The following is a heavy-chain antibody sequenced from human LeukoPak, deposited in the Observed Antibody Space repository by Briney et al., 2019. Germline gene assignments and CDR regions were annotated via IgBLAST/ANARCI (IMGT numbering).Heavy chain of an antibody. CDR3: AKRDYSNYDLDY. J-gene: IGHJ4*02. Sequence: PGGSLRLSCAASGFTFSSYAMSWVRQAPGKGLEWVSAICGSGGSTYYADSVKGRFTISRDNSKNTLYLQMNSLRAEDTAVYYCAKRDYSNYDLDYWGQGTLVTVSS. CDR2: ICGSGGST. CDR1: GFTFSSYA. V-gene: IGHV3-23*01. D-gene: IGHD4-11*01.